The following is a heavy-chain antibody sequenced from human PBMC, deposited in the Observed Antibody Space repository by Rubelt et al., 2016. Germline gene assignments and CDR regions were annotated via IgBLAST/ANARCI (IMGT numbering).Heavy chain of an antibody. CDR2: INPSSGGT. Sequence: QMQLVQSGAEVKKPGASVKVSCKASGYSFTDCYIHWVRQAPGQGLEWMGRINPSSGGTNYAQKFQGRVTMNRDTSINTAYRELSSLTADDTAVYYCARDLTGAGFWGQGTLVTASP. D-gene: IGHD7-27*01. J-gene: IGHJ4*02. CDR1: GYSFTDCY. CDR3: ARDLTGAGF. V-gene: IGHV1-2*06.